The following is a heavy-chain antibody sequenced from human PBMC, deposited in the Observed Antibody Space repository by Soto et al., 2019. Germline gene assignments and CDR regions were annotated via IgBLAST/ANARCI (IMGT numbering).Heavy chain of an antibody. V-gene: IGHV3-48*02. CDR2: ISSRSNTI. CDR3: AARRHYDPLTGYYGFDY. J-gene: IGHJ4*02. D-gene: IGHD3-9*01. CDR1: GFSFNSYS. Sequence: PGGSLRLSCVASGFSFNSYSMNWVRQAPGKGLEWLSFISSRSNTIYYADSVKGRLTVSRDNAKSSLYLQMNSLRDEDTAVYYCAARRHYDPLTGYYGFDYWGQGSLVTVSS.